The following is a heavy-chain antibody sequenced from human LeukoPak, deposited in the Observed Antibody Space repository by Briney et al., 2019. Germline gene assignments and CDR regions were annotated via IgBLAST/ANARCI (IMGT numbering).Heavy chain of an antibody. CDR2: IYHSGST. D-gene: IGHD6-13*01. Sequence: PSGTLSLTCAVSGGSISSSNWWSWVRQPPGKGLEWIGEIYHSGSTNYNPSPKSRVTISVDKSKNQFSLKLSSVTAADTAVYYCARPRTRIAAAGSFDYWGQGTLVTVSS. J-gene: IGHJ4*02. V-gene: IGHV4-4*02. CDR3: ARPRTRIAAAGSFDY. CDR1: GGSISSSNW.